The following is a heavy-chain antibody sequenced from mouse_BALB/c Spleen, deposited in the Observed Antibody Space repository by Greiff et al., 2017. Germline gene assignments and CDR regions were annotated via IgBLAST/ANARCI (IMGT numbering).Heavy chain of an antibody. D-gene: IGHD1-1*01. J-gene: IGHJ4*01. CDR1: GFSLTSYG. V-gene: IGHV2-2*02. CDR2: IWSGGST. Sequence: QVQLQQSGPGLVQPSQSLSITCTVSGFSLTSYGVHWVRQSPGKGLEWLGVIWSGGSTDYNAAFISRLSISKDNSKSQVFFKMNSLQANDTAIYYCARKRGITTVEGYAMDYWGQGTSVTVSS. CDR3: ARKRGITTVEGYAMDY.